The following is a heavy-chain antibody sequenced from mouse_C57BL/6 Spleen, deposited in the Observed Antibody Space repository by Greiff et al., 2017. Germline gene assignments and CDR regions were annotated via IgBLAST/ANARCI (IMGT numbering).Heavy chain of an antibody. D-gene: IGHD1-1*01. CDR2: IDPADSYT. J-gene: IGHJ4*01. V-gene: IGHV1-69*01. Sequence: QVQLQQPGAELVMPGASVKLSCKASGYTFTSYWMHWVKQRPGQGLEWIGEIDPADSYTNYNQKFKGKSTLTVDKSSSTAYMQLRSLTSEDSSVYYCTRGKYTTVVGAMDYWGQGTSVTGSS. CDR1: GYTFTSYW. CDR3: TRGKYTTVVGAMDY.